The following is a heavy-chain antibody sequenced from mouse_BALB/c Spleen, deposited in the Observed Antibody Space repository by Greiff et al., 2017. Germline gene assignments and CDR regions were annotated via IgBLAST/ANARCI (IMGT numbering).Heavy chain of an antibody. D-gene: IGHD3-1*01. Sequence: QVQLQQSGAELVRPGTSVKVSCKASGYAFTNYLIEWVKQRPGQGLEWIGVINPGSGGTNYNEKFKGKATLTADKSSSTAYMQLSSLTSDDSAVYVCARGGLGYYAMDYWGQGTSVTVSS. CDR1: GYAFTNYL. J-gene: IGHJ4*01. CDR3: ARGGLGYYAMDY. CDR2: INPGSGGT. V-gene: IGHV1-54*01.